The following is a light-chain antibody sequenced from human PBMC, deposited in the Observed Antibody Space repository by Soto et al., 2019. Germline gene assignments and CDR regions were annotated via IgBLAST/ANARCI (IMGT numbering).Light chain of an antibody. CDR1: QGISSW. V-gene: IGKV1-12*01. CDR3: QQTSSFPLT. CDR2: KAS. J-gene: IGKJ4*01. Sequence: IQMTQSPFSVSASVGDRVTISCRASQGISSWLVWYQQKPGKSPTLLIYKASSLQTGVPSRFSGSGSGTDFTLTISSLQPEDFATYYCQQTSSFPLTFGGGTKVDIK.